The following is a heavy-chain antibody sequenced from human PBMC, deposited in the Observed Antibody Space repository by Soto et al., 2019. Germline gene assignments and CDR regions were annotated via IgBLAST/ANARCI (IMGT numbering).Heavy chain of an antibody. Sequence: QVQLVESGGGVVQPGRSLRLSCAASGFTVSSYGMHWVRQAPGKGLEWVAVISYDGSNKYYADSVKGRFTISRDNSKNSLDLQMNSLRAEATAVYYCARAVACTFGYWGQGTLVAVSS. V-gene: IGHV3-30*03. CDR3: ARAVACTFGY. CDR2: ISYDGSNK. J-gene: IGHJ4*02. CDR1: GFTVSSYG. D-gene: IGHD3-16*01.